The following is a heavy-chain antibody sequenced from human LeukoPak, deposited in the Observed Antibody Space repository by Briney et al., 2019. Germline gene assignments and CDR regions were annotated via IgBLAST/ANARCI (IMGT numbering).Heavy chain of an antibody. J-gene: IGHJ6*03. Sequence: ASVKVSCKASGGTFSSYAISWVRQAPGQGLEWMGGIIPIFGTANYAQKFQGRVTITTDESTSTAYMELSSLRSEGTAVYYCARVVVPAALQTYYYYMDVSGKGTTVTVFS. CDR2: IIPIFGTA. CDR1: GGTFSSYA. V-gene: IGHV1-69*05. D-gene: IGHD2-2*02. CDR3: ARVVVPAALQTYYYYMDV.